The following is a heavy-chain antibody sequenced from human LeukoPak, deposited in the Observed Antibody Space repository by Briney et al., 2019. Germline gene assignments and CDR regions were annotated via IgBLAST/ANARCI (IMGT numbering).Heavy chain of an antibody. CDR1: GFTFNYAW. D-gene: IGHD2-2*01. CDR3: TTDYCTSTTCYLNY. V-gene: IGHV3-15*04. Sequence: PGGSLRLSCAASGFTFNYAWMSWVRQVPGKGLEWVGQTVSEIDGGTTDYAAPVKGRFTISRDDSKNTLYLQMNSLKTEDTAVYYCTTDYCTSTTCYLNYWGQGTLVTVSS. J-gene: IGHJ4*02. CDR2: TVSEIDGGTT.